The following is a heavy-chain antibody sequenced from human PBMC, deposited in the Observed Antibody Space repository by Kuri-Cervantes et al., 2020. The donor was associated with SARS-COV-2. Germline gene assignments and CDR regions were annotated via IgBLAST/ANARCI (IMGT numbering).Heavy chain of an antibody. J-gene: IGHJ3*02. D-gene: IGHD6-13*01. CDR3: ARELLAAAGSHAFDI. CDR2: ISSSSSYT. CDR1: GFTFSDYY. Sequence: LSLTCAASGFTFSDYYMSWIRQAPGKGLEWVSYISSSSSYTNYADSVKGRFTISRDNAKNSLYLQMNSLRAEDTAVYYCARELLAAAGSHAFDIWGQGTMVTVSS. V-gene: IGHV3-11*05.